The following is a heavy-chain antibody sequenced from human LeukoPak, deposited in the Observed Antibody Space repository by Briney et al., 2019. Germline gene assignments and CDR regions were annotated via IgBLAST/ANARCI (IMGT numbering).Heavy chain of an antibody. D-gene: IGHD3-22*01. Sequence: PSETLSLTCTVSGGSISSYYWSWIRQLPGKGLEWIGYIYYSGSTNYNPSLKSRVTISVDTSKNQFSLKLSSVTAADTAVYYCARAGFTYDSSGYYADWFDPWGQGTLVTVSS. CDR3: ARAGFTYDSSGYYADWFDP. V-gene: IGHV4-59*01. CDR2: IYYSGST. CDR1: GGSISSYY. J-gene: IGHJ5*02.